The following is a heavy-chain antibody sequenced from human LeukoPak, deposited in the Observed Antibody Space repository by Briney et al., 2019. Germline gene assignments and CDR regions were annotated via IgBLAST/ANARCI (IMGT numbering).Heavy chain of an antibody. CDR3: ARTSPTSHFDF. Sequence: PGGSLRLSCVASGFTFTTYWMHWVRQAPGKGLGWVSRINGDGSNSNYADSVKGGFTISRDNARNTLYLQMNGLRAEDTALYYCARTSPTSHFDFWGQGTLVTVSS. V-gene: IGHV3-74*01. D-gene: IGHD3-16*01. J-gene: IGHJ4*02. CDR1: GFTFTTYW. CDR2: INGDGSNS.